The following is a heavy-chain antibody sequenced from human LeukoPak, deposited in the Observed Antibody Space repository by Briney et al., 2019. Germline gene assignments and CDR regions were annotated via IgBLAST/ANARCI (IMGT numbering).Heavy chain of an antibody. CDR2: INWNGGTT. CDR1: GFTFSDAW. Sequence: GGSLRLSCAASGFTFSDAWMSWVRQAPGKGLEWVSGINWNGGTTTCADSVKGRFTISRDNARNSLYLQMNSLRVEDTAFYYCARNSGANVYTYSFQYWGRGTLVTVSS. CDR3: ARNSGANVYTYSFQY. V-gene: IGHV3-20*04. J-gene: IGHJ4*02. D-gene: IGHD1-26*01.